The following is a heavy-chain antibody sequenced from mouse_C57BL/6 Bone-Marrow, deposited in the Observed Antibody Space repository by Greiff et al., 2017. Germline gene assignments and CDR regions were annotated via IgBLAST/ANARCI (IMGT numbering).Heavy chain of an antibody. D-gene: IGHD2-5*01. V-gene: IGHV14-4*01. CDR2: IDPENGDT. Sequence: EVQLQQSGAELVRPGASVKLSCTASGFNIKDDYMHWVKQRPEQGLEWIGWIDPENGDTEYASKFQGKATITADTSSNTAYLQLSSLTSEDTAVYYFYYSNYGFAYWGQGTLVTVSA. CDR3: YYSNYGFAY. CDR1: GFNIKDDY. J-gene: IGHJ3*01.